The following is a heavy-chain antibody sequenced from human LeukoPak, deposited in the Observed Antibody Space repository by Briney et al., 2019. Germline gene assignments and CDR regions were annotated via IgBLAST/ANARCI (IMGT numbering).Heavy chain of an antibody. D-gene: IGHD6-13*01. CDR2: INHSGST. Sequence: SETLSLTCAVYGGSFNGYYWSWIRQPPGKGLEWIGEINHSGSTNYNPSLKSRVTISVDTSKNQFSLKLSSVTAADTAVYYCARGNIAAAGTYDYWGQGTLVTVSS. CDR1: GGSFNGYY. V-gene: IGHV4-34*01. CDR3: ARGNIAAAGTYDY. J-gene: IGHJ4*02.